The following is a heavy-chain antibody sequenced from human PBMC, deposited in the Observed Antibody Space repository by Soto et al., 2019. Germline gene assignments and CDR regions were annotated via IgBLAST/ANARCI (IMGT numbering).Heavy chain of an antibody. CDR2: INAGNGNT. CDR1: GYTLTRYS. CDR3: AILGTYYFDTSDNYFDF. D-gene: IGHD3-22*01. V-gene: IGHV1-3*05. Sequence: QVQLVQSGAEEMKPGASVKVSCKASGYTLTRYSIHWVRQAPGQRLEWMGWINAGNGNTKFSQKLQGRVTITRDTSASTAYMELRGLRSEDTAVYYCAILGTYYFDTSDNYFDFWGQGTLVTVSS. J-gene: IGHJ4*02.